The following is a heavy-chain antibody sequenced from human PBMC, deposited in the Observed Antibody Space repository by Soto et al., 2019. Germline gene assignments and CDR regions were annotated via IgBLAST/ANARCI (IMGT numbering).Heavy chain of an antibody. CDR3: ASSIS. CDR1: GFIFSSYG. V-gene: IGHV3-33*03. CDR2: IWYDGSNK. Sequence: SLRLSCEASGFIFSSYGMHWVRQAPGKGLEWVAVIWYDGSNKNYADSVKGRFTITRDNSKNTLYLQMNSLRAEDTAVYYCASSISWGQGTLVTVSS. J-gene: IGHJ5*02.